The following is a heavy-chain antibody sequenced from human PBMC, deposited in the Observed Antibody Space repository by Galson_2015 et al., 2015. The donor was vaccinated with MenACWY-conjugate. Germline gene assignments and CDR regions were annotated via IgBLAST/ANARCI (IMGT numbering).Heavy chain of an antibody. CDR3: GRIGTPYNFGSP. Sequence: QSGAEVKKPGESLQISCKGSGYTFTTYWIGWVRQLPGKGLEWMGLISPGDSETRYSPAFQGQVTISADKSISTAYVQWDSLQASDTAMYYCGRIGTPYNFGSPWGQGTLVTVSS. J-gene: IGHJ5*02. D-gene: IGHD1-1*01. CDR1: GYTFTTYW. CDR2: ISPGDSET. V-gene: IGHV5-51*01.